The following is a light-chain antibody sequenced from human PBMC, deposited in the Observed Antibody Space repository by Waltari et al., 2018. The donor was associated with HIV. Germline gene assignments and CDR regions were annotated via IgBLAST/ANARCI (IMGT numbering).Light chain of an antibody. CDR2: AAF. V-gene: IGKV1-NL1*01. J-gene: IGKJ4*01. Sequence: DIQMTQSPSSLSASVGDRVTITCRASQAISNSLAWYQQKPGKAPKLLLYAAFRLESGVPSRFSGSRSGTDYALTIISLQPEDFAVYYCQQYFSPPPLTFGGGTKVEIK. CDR1: QAISNS. CDR3: QQYFSPPPLT.